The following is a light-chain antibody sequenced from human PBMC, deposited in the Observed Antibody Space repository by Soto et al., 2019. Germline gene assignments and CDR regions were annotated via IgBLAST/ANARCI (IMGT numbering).Light chain of an antibody. Sequence: DIQMTQSPSTLSASVGDRVTITCRASQSISSGLAWYQQKPGKAPKLLIYDASSLESGFPSRFSGSGSGTEFTPTISRQQPDDFATYYCQQYNSSPTFGQGTKVEIK. V-gene: IGKV1-5*01. CDR2: DAS. CDR3: QQYNSSPT. J-gene: IGKJ1*01. CDR1: QSISSG.